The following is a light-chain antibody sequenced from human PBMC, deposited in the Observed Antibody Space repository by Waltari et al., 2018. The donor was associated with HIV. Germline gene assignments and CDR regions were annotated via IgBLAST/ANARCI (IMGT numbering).Light chain of an antibody. Sequence: DIQMTQSPCSLSASVGDRVTITCRARKTISSYLNWYQQTLGKAPKPLIYGASSLQSGVPSRFSGSGSGTAFTLTISSLQPEDFATYYCQQSVSTPWTFGQGTRLEIK. CDR1: KTISSY. CDR3: QQSVSTPWT. CDR2: GAS. V-gene: IGKV1-39*01. J-gene: IGKJ1*01.